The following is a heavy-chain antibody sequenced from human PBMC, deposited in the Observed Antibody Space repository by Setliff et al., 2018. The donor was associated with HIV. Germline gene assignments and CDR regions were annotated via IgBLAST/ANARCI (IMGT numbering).Heavy chain of an antibody. CDR1: GGSISSNTYY. V-gene: IGHV4-39*01. CDR3: ARQGAGIQVRYFDWPLDPRTLDFGI. Sequence: SETLSLTCAASGGSISSNTYYWGWIRQPPGKGLEWIGSIYYSGSTYYNPSLKSRVTISVDTSKNQFSLKLSSVTAADTAVYYCARQGAGIQVRYFDWPLDPRTLDFGIWGRGTLVAVSS. D-gene: IGHD3-9*01. CDR2: IYYSGST. J-gene: IGHJ2*01.